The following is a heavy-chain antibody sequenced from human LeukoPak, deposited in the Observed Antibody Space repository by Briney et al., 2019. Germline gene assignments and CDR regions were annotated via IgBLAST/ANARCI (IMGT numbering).Heavy chain of an antibody. D-gene: IGHD3-10*01. V-gene: IGHV1-69*04. CDR3: ARDRITMVRGYWFDP. CDR1: GGTFSSYA. J-gene: IGHJ5*02. Sequence: SVKVSCKASGGTFSSYAISWVRQAPGQGLEWMGRIIPILGIANYAQKFQGRVTITADKSTSTAYMELSSPRSEDTAVYYCARDRITMVRGYWFDPWGQGTLATVSS. CDR2: IIPILGIA.